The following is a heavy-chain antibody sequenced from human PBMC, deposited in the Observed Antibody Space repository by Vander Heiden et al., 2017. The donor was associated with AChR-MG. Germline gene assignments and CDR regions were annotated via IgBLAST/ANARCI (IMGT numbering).Heavy chain of an antibody. CDR2: IYYSGST. CDR1: GGSISSYY. D-gene: IGHD3-10*01. CDR3: ARDLAGQSLLDAFDI. Sequence: QVQLQESGPGLVKPSETLSLTCTVSGGSISSYYWSWIRQPPGKGLEWIGYIYYSGSTNYNPSLKSRVTISVDTSKNQFSLKLSSVTAADTAVYYCARDLAGQSLLDAFDIWGQGTMVTVSS. V-gene: IGHV4-59*01. J-gene: IGHJ3*02.